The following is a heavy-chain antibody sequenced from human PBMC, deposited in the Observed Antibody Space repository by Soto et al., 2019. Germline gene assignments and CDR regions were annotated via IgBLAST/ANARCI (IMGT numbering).Heavy chain of an antibody. CDR2: IYYSGTT. J-gene: IGHJ6*03. CDR1: GDSISSSSYY. V-gene: IGHV4-39*01. Sequence: SETLSLTCTVSGDSISSSSYYWGWIRQPPGKGLEWIGSIYYSGTTYYNPSLKSRVTISVDTSKNQFSLKLSSVTAADTAVYFCARLHPVYYYMDVWGKGTTVTVSS. CDR3: ARLHPVYYYMDV.